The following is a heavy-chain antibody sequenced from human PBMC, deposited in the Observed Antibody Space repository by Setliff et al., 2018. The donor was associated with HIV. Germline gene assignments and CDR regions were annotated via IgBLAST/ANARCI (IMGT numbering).Heavy chain of an antibody. CDR1: GYTFTDYY. CDR2: VDPDRGDT. D-gene: IGHD3-16*01. CDR3: AWGTQRPIDS. J-gene: IGHJ4*02. Sequence: ASVKVSCKASGYTFTDYYMQWVRQAPGQGLGWMGLVDPDRGDTVYAEKFQGRVTITADRSIDIAYMKLSSLTSEDTAMYFCAWGTQRPIDSWGQGTLVTVSS. V-gene: IGHV1-69-2*01.